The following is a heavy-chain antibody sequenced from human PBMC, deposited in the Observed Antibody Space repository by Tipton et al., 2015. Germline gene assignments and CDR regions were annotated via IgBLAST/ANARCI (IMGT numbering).Heavy chain of an antibody. D-gene: IGHD3-3*01. CDR2: IYESGRT. Sequence: LRLSCTVSSGSIRGGDDYWSWLRQHPGKGLEWIGRIYESGRTDYTPSLKSRVSISVDTSKNQFSLNLKSMTAADTAVYYCARMVSVFGVVDDWFDPWGQGILVTVSS. V-gene: IGHV4-31*03. CDR3: ARMVSVFGVVDDWFDP. J-gene: IGHJ5*02. CDR1: SGSIRGGDDY.